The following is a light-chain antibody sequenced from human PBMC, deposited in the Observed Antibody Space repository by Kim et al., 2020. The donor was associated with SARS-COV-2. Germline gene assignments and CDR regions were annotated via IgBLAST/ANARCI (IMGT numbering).Light chain of an antibody. CDR2: YDS. CDR1: NIGSKS. CDR3: QVWDRSSDHWV. J-gene: IGLJ3*02. V-gene: IGLV3-21*04. Sequence: SYELTQPPSVSVAPGKTARITCGGNNIGSKSVHWYQQKPGQAPVLVIYYDSDRPSGIPERFSGSNSGNTATLTISWVEAGDEADYYCQVWDRSSDHWVFGGGTQLTVL.